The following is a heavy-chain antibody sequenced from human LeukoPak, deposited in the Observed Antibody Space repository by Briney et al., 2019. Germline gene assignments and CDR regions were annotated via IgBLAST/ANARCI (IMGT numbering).Heavy chain of an antibody. CDR2: INTYNGNT. V-gene: IGHV1-18*01. Sequence: ASVKVSCKASGYTFTSSGISWVRQAPGQGLEWMGWINTYNGNTNYAQELQGRVTMTTDTPTSTAYMELRSLRSDDTAVYYCARDEQWLVPISRPFYGMDVWGQGTTVTVSS. CDR1: GYTFTSSG. CDR3: ARDEQWLVPISRPFYGMDV. D-gene: IGHD6-19*01. J-gene: IGHJ6*02.